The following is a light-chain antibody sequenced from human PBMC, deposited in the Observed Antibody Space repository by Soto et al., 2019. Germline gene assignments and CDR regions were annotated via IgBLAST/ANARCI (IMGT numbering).Light chain of an antibody. Sequence: SYELTQPPSVSVAPGQTAIVTCDGNNIGSNSVHWYQQKPGRAPVLVVYADSDRPSGVPERFSGSNSGNTATLTISRVEAGDEADYYCQVWDSSTDDLYVFGPGTQVTVL. J-gene: IGLJ1*01. CDR1: NIGSNS. CDR3: QVWDSSTDDLYV. CDR2: ADS. V-gene: IGLV3-21*02.